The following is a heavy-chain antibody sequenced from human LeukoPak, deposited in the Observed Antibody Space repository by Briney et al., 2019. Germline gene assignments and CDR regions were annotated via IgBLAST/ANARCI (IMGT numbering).Heavy chain of an antibody. V-gene: IGHV4-39*01. CDR1: GDSISNSAYY. D-gene: IGHD1-1*01. Sequence: SETLSLTCTVSGDSISNSAYYWGWIRQPPGKRLEWIGNFYYTGSTYFKPSLKSRVTISVDTSKNQFSLKLTSVTAADTAVYYCARWYYDWNGVDPWGQRTLVTVSS. J-gene: IGHJ5*02. CDR2: FYYTGST. CDR3: ARWYYDWNGVDP.